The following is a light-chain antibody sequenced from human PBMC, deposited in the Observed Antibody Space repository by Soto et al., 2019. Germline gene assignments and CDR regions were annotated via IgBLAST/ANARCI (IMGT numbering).Light chain of an antibody. J-gene: IGKJ4*01. CDR1: QSPSTW. V-gene: IGKV1-5*01. Sequence: DIQMTQAPSTLSASVGDRFIITCRASQSPSTWLAWYQQKPGKXPKXXIYAASSLQSGVPSRFSGSGSGTDLTITISSLKPEDCATYECQQYKSYPLTFGGGTKVDIK. CDR2: AAS. CDR3: QQYKSYPLT.